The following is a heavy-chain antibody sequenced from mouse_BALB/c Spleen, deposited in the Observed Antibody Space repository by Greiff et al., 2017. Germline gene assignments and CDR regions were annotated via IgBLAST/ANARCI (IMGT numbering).Heavy chain of an antibody. CDR1: GYTFTSYY. J-gene: IGHJ4*01. Sequence: VQLQQSGPELVKPGASVRLSCKASGYTFTSYYIHWVKQRPGQGLEWIGWIYPGNVNTKYNEKFKGKATLTADKSSSSAYMQRSSVASEDSAVYFCAREECEDAMDYWGQGTSVTVSS. V-gene: IGHV1S56*01. CDR2: IYPGNVNT. CDR3: AREECEDAMDY.